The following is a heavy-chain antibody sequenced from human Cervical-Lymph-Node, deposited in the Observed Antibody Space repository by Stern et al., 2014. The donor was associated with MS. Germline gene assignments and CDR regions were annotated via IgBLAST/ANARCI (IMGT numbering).Heavy chain of an antibody. CDR2: ISWNSDSI. D-gene: IGHD1-26*01. Sequence: EVQLVESVGGLVQPGRSLRLSCAASGFNFDDFAMHWVRQAPGKGLEWVSGISWNSDSIAYVDSVQGRFTISRDNAKNSLYLHMSSLRAEDTAFYYCVRAVPYSGSYSYWYFDLWGRGTLVTVSS. V-gene: IGHV3-9*01. J-gene: IGHJ2*01. CDR3: VRAVPYSGSYSYWYFDL. CDR1: GFNFDDFA.